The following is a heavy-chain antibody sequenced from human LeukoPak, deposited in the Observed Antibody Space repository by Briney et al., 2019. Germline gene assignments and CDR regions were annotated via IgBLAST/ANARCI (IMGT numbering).Heavy chain of an antibody. D-gene: IGHD3-3*01. CDR3: AKDNIGRITIFGVVIGPDAFDI. J-gene: IGHJ3*02. Sequence: GGSLRLSCAASGFTFSSYAMSWVRQAPGKGLEWVSAISGSGGSTYYADSVKGRFTISRDNSKNTLYLQMNTLRAEDTAVYYCAKDNIGRITIFGVVIGPDAFDIWGQGTMVTVSS. V-gene: IGHV3-23*01. CDR2: ISGSGGST. CDR1: GFTFSSYA.